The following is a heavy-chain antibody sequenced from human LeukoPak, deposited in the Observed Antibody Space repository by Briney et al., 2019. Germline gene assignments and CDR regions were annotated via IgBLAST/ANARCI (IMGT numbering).Heavy chain of an antibody. CDR2: IYTTGST. CDR1: GGSISSFY. V-gene: IGHV4-4*07. Sequence: SETLSLTCTVSGGSISSFYWSWIRQPAGKGLEWIGRIYTTGSTRYNPSLKSRVTISLDTSKNQFSLKLISVTAADTAVYYCARGVGSGYTDYWGQGALVTVSS. CDR3: ARGVGSGYTDY. J-gene: IGHJ4*02. D-gene: IGHD3-22*01.